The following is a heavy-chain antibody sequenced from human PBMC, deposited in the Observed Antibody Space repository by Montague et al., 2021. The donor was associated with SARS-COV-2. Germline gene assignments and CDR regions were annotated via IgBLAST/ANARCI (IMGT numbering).Heavy chain of an antibody. V-gene: IGHV4-59*02. D-gene: IGHD4-17*01. Sequence: SETLSLTCIVSGSSVRGYYWSWIRQPPGKGLEWIGYIYDSGSTNYNPSLKSRVTISVDTSKNQLSLKLSSVTAADTAVYYCARENTVTTFGGPYYIDSWGQGTLVTVSS. J-gene: IGHJ4*02. CDR2: IYDSGST. CDR3: ARENTVTTFGGPYYIDS. CDR1: GSSVRGYY.